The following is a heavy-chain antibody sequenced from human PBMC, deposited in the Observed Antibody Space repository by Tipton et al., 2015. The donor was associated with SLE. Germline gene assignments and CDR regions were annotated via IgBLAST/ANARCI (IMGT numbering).Heavy chain of an antibody. CDR1: GGSISSYY. CDR2: IYYSGST. CDR3: ARYGMVVIASFDY. V-gene: IGHV4-59*01. Sequence: TLSLTCTVSGGSISSYYWSWIRQPPGKGLEWIGYIYYSGSTNYNPSLKSRVTISVDTSKNQFSLKLSSVTAADTAIYYCARYGMVVIASFDYWGQGTPVTVSS. J-gene: IGHJ4*02. D-gene: IGHD2-21*01.